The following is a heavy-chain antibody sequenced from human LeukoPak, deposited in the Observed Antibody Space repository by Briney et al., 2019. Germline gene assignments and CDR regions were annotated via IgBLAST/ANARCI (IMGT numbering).Heavy chain of an antibody. CDR1: GVTLSSFA. V-gene: IGHV3-33*08. Sequence: GGSLRLSCAASGVTLSSFAMSWARQAPGKGLEWVAVIWYDGSNKYYADSVKGRFTISRDNSKNTLYLQMNSLRAEDTAVYYCTSWGDTTAEYFQRWGQGTLVTVSS. CDR3: TSWGDTTAEYFQR. CDR2: IWYDGSNK. J-gene: IGHJ1*01. D-gene: IGHD2-21*02.